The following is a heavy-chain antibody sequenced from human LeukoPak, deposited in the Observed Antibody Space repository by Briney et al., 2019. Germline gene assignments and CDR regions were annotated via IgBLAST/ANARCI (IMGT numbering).Heavy chain of an antibody. D-gene: IGHD5-12*01. CDR1: GFIFSSYD. V-gene: IGHV3-23*01. Sequence: GGSLRLSCAASGFIFSSYDMSWVRQAPGKGPEWVSTIRSSGVTTYYADSMKGRFTISRDNPKSTLYLQMNSLRAEDTAVYYCAKDIQTWPRFPDYWGQGTLVTVSS. J-gene: IGHJ4*02. CDR2: IRSSGVTT. CDR3: AKDIQTWPRFPDY.